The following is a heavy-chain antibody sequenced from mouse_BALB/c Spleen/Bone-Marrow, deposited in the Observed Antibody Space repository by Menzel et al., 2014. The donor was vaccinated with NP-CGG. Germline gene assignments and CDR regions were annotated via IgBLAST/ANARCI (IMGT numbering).Heavy chain of an antibody. CDR2: IDPSTGYT. CDR1: GYTFTNYW. V-gene: IGHV1-7*01. J-gene: IGHJ3*01. D-gene: IGHD2-3*01. CDR3: ARGGIHDGYSY. Sequence: QVQLKDSGAELAKPRASVKMSCKASGYTFTNYWMHWVKQRPGQGLEWIGYIDPSTGYTEYNQKFKDKATLTADKSSSTAYMQLSSLTSEDSAVYYCARGGIHDGYSYWGQGTLVTVSA.